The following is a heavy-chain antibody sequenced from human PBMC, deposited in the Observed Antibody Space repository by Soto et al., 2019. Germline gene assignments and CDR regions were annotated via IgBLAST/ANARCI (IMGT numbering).Heavy chain of an antibody. CDR3: AKDLAAVAGTTQDY. D-gene: IGHD6-19*01. CDR1: GFTFSHYA. J-gene: IGHJ4*02. CDR2: ISGSGDST. V-gene: IGHV3-23*01. Sequence: EVQLLESGGGLVQPGGSLRLSCAASGFTFSHYAMTWVRQAPGKGLEWVSAISGSGDSTYYADSVKGRFTISRDNSKNTVYLQMNGLRAEDTALYYGAKDLAAVAGTTQDYCGQGALVT.